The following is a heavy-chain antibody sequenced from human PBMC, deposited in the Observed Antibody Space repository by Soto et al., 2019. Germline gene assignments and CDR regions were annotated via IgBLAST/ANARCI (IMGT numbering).Heavy chain of an antibody. V-gene: IGHV1-46*03. CDR2: INPSGGST. CDR3: ARVVERSSGWYRNWFDP. Sequence: ASVKVSCKASGYTFTSYYMHWVRQAPGRGLEWKGKINPSGGSTSYAQKFQGRVTMTRDTSTSTVYMELSSLRSEDTAVYYCARVVERSSGWYRNWFDPWGQGSLVTVSS. CDR1: GYTFTSYY. D-gene: IGHD6-19*01. J-gene: IGHJ5*02.